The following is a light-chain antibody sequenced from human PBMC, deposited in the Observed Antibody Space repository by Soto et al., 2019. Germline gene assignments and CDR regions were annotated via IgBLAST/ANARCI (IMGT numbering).Light chain of an antibody. V-gene: IGLV2-14*03. CDR2: EVS. Sequence: QSVLTQPASVSGSPGQSIAISCTGTSSDIGAYDYVSWYQQHPDKAPKLMIYEVSNRPSGVSNRFSGSKSVNTATLTISGLQAEDEADYYCRSHTRSNTRIFGTGTKVTVL. J-gene: IGLJ1*01. CDR1: SSDIGAYDY. CDR3: RSHTRSNTRI.